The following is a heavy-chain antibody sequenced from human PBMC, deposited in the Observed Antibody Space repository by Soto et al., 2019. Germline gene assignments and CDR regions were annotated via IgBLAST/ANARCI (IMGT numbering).Heavy chain of an antibody. CDR2: ISSDGSNK. J-gene: IGHJ4*02. D-gene: IGHD2-15*01. V-gene: IGHV3-30*03. CDR1: GFTFSSYA. Sequence: GGSLRLSCAASGFTFSSYAMHGVRQAPGTGLEWVAVISSDGSNKYYADSVKGRFTISRDNSKNTLYLQMNSLRAEDTAVYYCATEVVVVVVADTRWFDYWGQGTLVTVSS. CDR3: ATEVVVVVVADTRWFDY.